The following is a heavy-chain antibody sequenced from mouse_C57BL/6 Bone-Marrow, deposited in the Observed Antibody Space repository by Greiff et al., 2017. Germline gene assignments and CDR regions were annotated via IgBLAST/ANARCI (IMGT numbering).Heavy chain of an antibody. D-gene: IGHD1-1*01. CDR1: GYTFTGYW. Sequence: VQLQQSGAELMKPGASVKLSCKATGYTFTGYWIEWVKQRPGHGLEWIGEILPGSGSTNYNEKFKGKATFTADTSSNTAYMQLSSLTTEDSAIYYCARCSYYYGSSYGAMDYWGQGTSVTVSS. J-gene: IGHJ4*01. V-gene: IGHV1-9*01. CDR3: ARCSYYYGSSYGAMDY. CDR2: ILPGSGST.